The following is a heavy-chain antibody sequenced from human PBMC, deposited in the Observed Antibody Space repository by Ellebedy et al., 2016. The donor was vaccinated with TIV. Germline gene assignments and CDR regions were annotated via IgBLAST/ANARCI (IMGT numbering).Heavy chain of an antibody. CDR2: ISSSSSAI. J-gene: IGHJ6*03. V-gene: IGHV3-48*02. CDR1: GFTFSTYS. D-gene: IGHD3-9*01. CDR3: ARAPRGYDILTGPDYYLDV. Sequence: GGSLRLSXAASGFTFSTYSMNWVRQAPGKGLEWVSCISSSSSAIYYADSVKGRFSISRDNAKNSLYLQMNSLRDEDTAVYYCARAPRGYDILTGPDYYLDVWGKGTTVTVSS.